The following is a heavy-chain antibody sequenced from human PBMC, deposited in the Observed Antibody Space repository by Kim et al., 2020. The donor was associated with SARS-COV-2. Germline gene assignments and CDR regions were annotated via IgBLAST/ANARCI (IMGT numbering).Heavy chain of an antibody. D-gene: IGHD6-13*01. CDR1: GYTFTSYY. CDR3: ARVNSSSWYGGWFDP. V-gene: IGHV1-46*01. Sequence: ASVKVSCKASGYTFTSYYMHWVRQAPGQGLEWMGIINPSGGSTSYAQKFQGRVTMTRDTSTSTVYMELSSLRSEDTAVYYCARVNSSSWYGGWFDPWGQGTLVTVSS. CDR2: INPSGGST. J-gene: IGHJ5*02.